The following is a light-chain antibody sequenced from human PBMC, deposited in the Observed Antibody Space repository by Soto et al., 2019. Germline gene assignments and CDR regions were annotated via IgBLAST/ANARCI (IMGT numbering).Light chain of an antibody. CDR2: AAS. CDR3: QQSYSHPRP. V-gene: IGKV1-39*01. CDR1: QSIGIY. Sequence: DIQMTQSPSSLSTSVGDRVTITCRASQSIGIYLNWYQQRPGKAPKLLIYAASSLQSGVPSRFSGSGSGTDFTLTISTLQPEDFATYYCQQSYSHPRPFGQGTKVEIK. J-gene: IGKJ1*01.